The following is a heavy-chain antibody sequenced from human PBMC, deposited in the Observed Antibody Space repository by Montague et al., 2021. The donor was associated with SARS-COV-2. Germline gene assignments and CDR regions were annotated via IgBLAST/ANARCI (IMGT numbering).Heavy chain of an antibody. V-gene: IGHV4-34*01. J-gene: IGHJ5*02. CDR2: INHSGST. CDR1: GGSFSGYH. CDR3: ARGRYSSSWYGAKNWFDP. D-gene: IGHD6-13*01. Sequence: SETLSLTCAVYGGSFSGYHWSWIRQPPGKGLEWIGEINHSGSTNYNPSLKSRVTISVDTSKNQFSLKLSSVTAADTAVYYCARGRYSSSWYGAKNWFDPWGQGTLVTVSS.